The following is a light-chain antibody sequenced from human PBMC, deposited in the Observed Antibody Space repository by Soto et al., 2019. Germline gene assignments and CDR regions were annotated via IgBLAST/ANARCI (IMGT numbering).Light chain of an antibody. CDR2: GAS. V-gene: IGKV3-15*01. CDR3: QQYDGCPQA. Sequence: PATRSRCKGENGTSTGRASQSIGNSLAWYQQRPGQAPRLLIYGASSLDSGVPARFSGSGSGTEFTLTISSLQSEDFAAYYCQQYDGCPQAFGQGSKVDIK. CDR1: QSIGNS. J-gene: IGKJ1*01.